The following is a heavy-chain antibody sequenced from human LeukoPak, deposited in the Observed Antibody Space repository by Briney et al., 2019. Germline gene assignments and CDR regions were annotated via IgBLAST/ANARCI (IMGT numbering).Heavy chain of an antibody. V-gene: IGHV3-7*01. CDR3: VRDPSGSGFAFDS. CDR2: IKQDAREI. Sequence: GGSLRLSCAASGFTFSSYWMNWVRQAPGKGLEWVANIKQDAREIYYVDSVKGRFTISRDNAQNSLYLQMNSLRAEDTAVYYCVRDPSGSGFAFDSWGQGALVTVSS. J-gene: IGHJ4*02. D-gene: IGHD1-1*01. CDR1: GFTFSSYW.